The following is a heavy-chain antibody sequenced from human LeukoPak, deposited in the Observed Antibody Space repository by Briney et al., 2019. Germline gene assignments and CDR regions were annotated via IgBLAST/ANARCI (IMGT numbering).Heavy chain of an antibody. V-gene: IGHV6-1*01. CDR3: ARVTSGVFGF. Sequence: SQTLSLTCAISGDSVSSNTVTWNWIRQSPSRGLKWLGRTYYRSKWSNDYAVFVKSRITINPDTSKNQFSLQLNSVTPEDTAVYYCARVTSGVFGFWGQGTLVTVSS. J-gene: IGHJ4*02. D-gene: IGHD2-15*01. CDR1: GDSVSSNTVT. CDR2: TYYRSKWSN.